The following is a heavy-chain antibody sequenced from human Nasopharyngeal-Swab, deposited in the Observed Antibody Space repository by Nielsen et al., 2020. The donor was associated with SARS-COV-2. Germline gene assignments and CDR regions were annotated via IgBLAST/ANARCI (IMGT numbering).Heavy chain of an antibody. V-gene: IGHV3-33*01. Sequence: GESLKISCAASGFTFSSYGMHWVRQAPGKGLEWVAVIWYDGSNKYYADSVKGRFTISRDNSKNTLYLQMNSLRAEDTAVYYCARDPEVYSSGIDYWGQGTLVTVSS. J-gene: IGHJ4*02. D-gene: IGHD6-19*01. CDR2: IWYDGSNK. CDR3: ARDPEVYSSGIDY. CDR1: GFTFSSYG.